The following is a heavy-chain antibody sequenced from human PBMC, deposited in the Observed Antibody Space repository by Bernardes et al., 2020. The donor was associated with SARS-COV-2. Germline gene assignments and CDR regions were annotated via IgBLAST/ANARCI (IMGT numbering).Heavy chain of an antibody. CDR1: GGTFSSYA. J-gene: IGHJ3*02. D-gene: IGHD3-22*01. CDR2: IIPIFGTA. Sequence: SVKVSCKASGGTFSSYAISWVRQAPGQGLEWMGRIIPIFGTANYAQKFQGRVTITADESTSTAYMELSSLRSEDTAVYYCARKTYYYDSSGYPDAFDIWGQGTMVTVSS. V-gene: IGHV1-69*13. CDR3: ARKTYYYDSSGYPDAFDI.